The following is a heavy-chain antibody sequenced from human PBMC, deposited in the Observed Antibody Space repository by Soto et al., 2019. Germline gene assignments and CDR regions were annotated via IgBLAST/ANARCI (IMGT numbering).Heavy chain of an antibody. J-gene: IGHJ6*02. Sequence: QVQLLQSGAEVKKPGSSVRVSCEASGGTFRTYAISWVRQAPGQGLEWMGEIIPIFGTVNYAQKFQGRVTITAYESTTTVYKDLRSLRSDDTAVYYCAKGAVAGTPTSYYYYGMDVWGQGTTVTVSS. V-gene: IGHV1-69*12. CDR3: AKGAVAGTPTSYYYYGMDV. CDR1: GGTFRTYA. CDR2: IIPIFGTV. D-gene: IGHD6-19*01.